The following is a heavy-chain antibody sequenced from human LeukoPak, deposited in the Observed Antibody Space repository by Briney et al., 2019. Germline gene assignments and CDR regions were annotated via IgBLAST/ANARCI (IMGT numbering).Heavy chain of an antibody. CDR3: AKDLLAATIDYYFDY. V-gene: IGHV3-23*01. J-gene: IGHJ4*02. CDR2: ISGSGGRA. D-gene: IGHD5-12*01. Sequence: GGSLRLSCAASGFTFSSYAMSWVRQAPGKGLEWVSVISGSGGRAYYADSVKGRFTISRDNSKNTLYVQMNSLRAEDTAVYYCAKDLLAATIDYYFDYWGQGTLVTVSS. CDR1: GFTFSSYA.